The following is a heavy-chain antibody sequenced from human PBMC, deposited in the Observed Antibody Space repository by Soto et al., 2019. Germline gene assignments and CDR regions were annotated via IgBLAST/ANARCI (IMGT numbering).Heavy chain of an antibody. D-gene: IGHD6-19*01. V-gene: IGHV3-30*18. Sequence: LRLSCAASGFTFSSYGMHWVRQAPGKGLEWVAVISYDGRNKYYADSVKGRFTISRDNSKNTLYLQMSSLRAEDTAVYYCVKDGSSGWPYYYGLDVWGQGTTVTVSS. CDR2: ISYDGRNK. J-gene: IGHJ6*02. CDR3: VKDGSSGWPYYYGLDV. CDR1: GFTFSSYG.